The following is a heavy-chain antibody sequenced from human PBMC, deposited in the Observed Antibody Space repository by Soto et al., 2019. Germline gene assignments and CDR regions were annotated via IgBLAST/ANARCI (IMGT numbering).Heavy chain of an antibody. D-gene: IGHD6-19*01. V-gene: IGHV3-30*18. Sequence: LRLSCAASGFTFSSYGMHWVRQAPGKGLEWVAVISYDGRNKYYADSVKGRFTISRDNSKNTLYLQMSSLRAEDTAVYYCVKDGSSGWPYYYGLDVWGQGTTVTVSS. CDR2: ISYDGRNK. J-gene: IGHJ6*02. CDR3: VKDGSSGWPYYYGLDV. CDR1: GFTFSSYG.